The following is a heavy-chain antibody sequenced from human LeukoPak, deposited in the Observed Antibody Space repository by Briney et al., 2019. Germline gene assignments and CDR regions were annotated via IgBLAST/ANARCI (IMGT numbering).Heavy chain of an antibody. Sequence: SETLSLTCAVYGGSFSGYYWIWIRQSPGKGLEWIGEINHSVSTNYNPSLKSRVTISVDTSKNQFSLKLSSVTAADTAVYYCARGFRRRTSNWFDLWGQGTLVTVSS. CDR1: GGSFSGYY. CDR2: INHSVST. D-gene: IGHD2-8*01. J-gene: IGHJ5*02. V-gene: IGHV4-34*01. CDR3: ARGFRRRTSNWFDL.